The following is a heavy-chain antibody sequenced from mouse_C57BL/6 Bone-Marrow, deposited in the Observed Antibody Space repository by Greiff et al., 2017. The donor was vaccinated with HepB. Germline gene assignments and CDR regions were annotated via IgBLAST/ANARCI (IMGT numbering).Heavy chain of an antibody. D-gene: IGHD2-5*01. V-gene: IGHV1-15*01. CDR1: GYTFTDYE. Sequence: QVQLQQSGAELVRPGASVTLSCKASGYTFTDYEMHWVKQTPVHGLAWIGAIDPETGGTAYNQKFKGKALLTADKSSSTAYMELRSLTSEDSAVYYCTRGYSNYTYYFDYWGQGTTLTVSS. CDR2: IDPETGGT. J-gene: IGHJ2*01. CDR3: TRGYSNYTYYFDY.